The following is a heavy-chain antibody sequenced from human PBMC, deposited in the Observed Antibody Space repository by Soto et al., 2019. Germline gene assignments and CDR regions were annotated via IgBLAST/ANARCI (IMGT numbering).Heavy chain of an antibody. D-gene: IGHD3-3*01. Sequence: QVQLQESGPGLVKASETLSLTCTVSGGSISSSNHYWGWIRQAPGQGLEWIGNTHYSGSTYYNPSRKSRVTLTGDTPKNQFSGNLSSVTAADTAVYYCARGHGGITVFGAPGHFDYWGQGTLVTVSP. V-gene: IGHV4-39*01. CDR3: ARGHGGITVFGAPGHFDY. CDR2: THYSGST. J-gene: IGHJ4*02. CDR1: GGSISSSNHY.